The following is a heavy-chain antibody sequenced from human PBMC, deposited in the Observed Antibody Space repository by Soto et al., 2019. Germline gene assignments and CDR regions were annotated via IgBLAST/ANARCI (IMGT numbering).Heavy chain of an antibody. V-gene: IGHV3-30*18. CDR1: GFTFSSYG. CDR3: AKDIRHCSSTSCYTPHYYYYGMDV. D-gene: IGHD2-2*02. Sequence: GGSLRLSCAASGFTFSSYGMHWVRQAPGKXLEWVAVISYDGSNKYYADSVKGRFTISRDNSKNTLYLQMNSLRAEDTAVYYCAKDIRHCSSTSCYTPHYYYYGMDVWGQGTTVTVSS. CDR2: ISYDGSNK. J-gene: IGHJ6*02.